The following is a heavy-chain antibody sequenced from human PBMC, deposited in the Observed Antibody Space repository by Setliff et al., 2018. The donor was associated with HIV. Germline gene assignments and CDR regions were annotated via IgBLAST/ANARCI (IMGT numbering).Heavy chain of an antibody. CDR1: GYTFTGYY. CDR3: VGAMGLSSTSSPLDY. Sequence: ASVKVSCKASGYTFTGYYIHWVRQAPGQGLEWMGWINPDSGATKYAQKFQGRVTMTRDTSVTTAYLEVNSLRSHDTAIFYCVGAMGLSSTSSPLDYWGHGTLVTVSS. D-gene: IGHD2-2*01. CDR2: INPDSGAT. V-gene: IGHV1-2*02. J-gene: IGHJ4*01.